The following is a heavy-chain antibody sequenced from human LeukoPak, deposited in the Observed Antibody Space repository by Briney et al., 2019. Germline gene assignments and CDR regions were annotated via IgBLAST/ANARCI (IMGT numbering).Heavy chain of an antibody. D-gene: IGHD1-1*01. CDR1: GFTFSSYS. CDR3: AKGRLEPLYFDY. Sequence: QTGGSLRLSCAASGFTFSSYSMNWVRQAPGKGLEWVSSVSGRGSSTYYADSVKGRFTISRDNSKNTVSMQMNSLRPDDTAVYYCAKGRLEPLYFDYYGQGTLVTVSS. J-gene: IGHJ4*02. CDR2: VSGRGSST. V-gene: IGHV3-23*01.